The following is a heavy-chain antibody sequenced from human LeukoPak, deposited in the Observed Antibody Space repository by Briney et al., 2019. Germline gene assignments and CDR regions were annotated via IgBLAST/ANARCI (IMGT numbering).Heavy chain of an antibody. Sequence: SVKVSCKASGYTFTSYYMHWVRQAPGQGLEWMGGIIPIFGTANYAQKFQGRVTITADESTSTAYMELSSLRSDDTAVYYCARDLDQYNGRFGGFGHDFWGQGTLVTVSS. CDR2: IIPIFGTA. V-gene: IGHV1-69*13. D-gene: IGHD3-10*01. J-gene: IGHJ4*02. CDR3: ARDLDQYNGRFGGFGHDF. CDR1: GYTFTSYY.